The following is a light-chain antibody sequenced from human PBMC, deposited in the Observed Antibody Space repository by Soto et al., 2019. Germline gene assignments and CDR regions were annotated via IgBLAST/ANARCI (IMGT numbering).Light chain of an antibody. CDR2: STN. CDR3: LLYSGGIWV. CDR1: TGAVTSGHH. V-gene: IGLV7-43*01. Sequence: QTVVTQEPSLTVSPGGTVTLTCASSTGAVTSGHHPNWFQEQPGQAPRPLSYSTNSKYSWTPARFSGSLLGGKAALTLSGVQPEDEADYYCLLYSGGIWVFGGGTQLTVL. J-gene: IGLJ3*02.